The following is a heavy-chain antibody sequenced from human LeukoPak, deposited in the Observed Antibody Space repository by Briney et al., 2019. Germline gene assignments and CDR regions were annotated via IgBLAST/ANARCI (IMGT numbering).Heavy chain of an antibody. CDR3: TRLVGATDGYFQH. V-gene: IGHV3-23*01. CDR2: ISGSGGSP. D-gene: IGHD1-26*01. J-gene: IGHJ1*01. Sequence: GGSLRLSCAASGFTFSSSAMSWVRQAPGKGLVWVSSISGSGGSPYYADSVKGRFTISRDDSKNTAYLQMNSLKTEDTAMYYCTRLVGATDGYFQHWGQGTLVTVSS. CDR1: GFTFSSSA.